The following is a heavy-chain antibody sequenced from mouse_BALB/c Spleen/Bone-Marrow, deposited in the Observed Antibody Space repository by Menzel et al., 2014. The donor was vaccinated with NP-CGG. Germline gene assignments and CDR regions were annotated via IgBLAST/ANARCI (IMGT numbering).Heavy chain of an antibody. CDR3: ARGGIYYGMDY. V-gene: IGHV5-12*02. Sequence: VQLQESGGGLVQPGGSLKLSCATSGFTFSDYYMYWVRQTPEKRLEWVAYISNGGGSTYYPDTVKGRFTISRDNAKNTLYLQMSRLKSEDTAMYYCARGGIYYGMDYWGQGTSVTVSS. CDR2: ISNGGGST. J-gene: IGHJ4*01. CDR1: GFTFSDYY.